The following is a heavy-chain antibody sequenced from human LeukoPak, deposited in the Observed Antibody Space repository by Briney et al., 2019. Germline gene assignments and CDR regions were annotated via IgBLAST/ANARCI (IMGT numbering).Heavy chain of an antibody. J-gene: IGHJ6*02. V-gene: IGHV3-30-3*01. D-gene: IGHD6-13*01. CDR3: ARDQGTSKRAGTKYSSSSLYYYGMDV. CDR2: ISYDGSNK. CDR1: GFTFSSYA. Sequence: GGSLRLSCAASGFTFSSYAMHWVRQAPGKGLEWVAVISYDGSNKYYADSVKGRFTISRDNSKNTLYLQMNSLRAEDTAVYYCARDQGTSKRAGTKYSSSSLYYYGMDVWGQGTTVTVSS.